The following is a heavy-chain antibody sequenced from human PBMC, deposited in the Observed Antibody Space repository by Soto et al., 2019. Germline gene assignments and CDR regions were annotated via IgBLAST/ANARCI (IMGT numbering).Heavy chain of an antibody. J-gene: IGHJ5*02. Sequence: ASVKVSCKASGYTFTSYDISWVRQATGQGLEWMGWMNPNSGNTGYAQKFQGRVTMTRNTSISTAYMELSSLRSEDTAVYYCARWDGWYTVFDPWGQGTLVTVSS. CDR2: MNPNSGNT. CDR1: GYTFTSYD. CDR3: ARWDGWYTVFDP. D-gene: IGHD6-19*01. V-gene: IGHV1-8*01.